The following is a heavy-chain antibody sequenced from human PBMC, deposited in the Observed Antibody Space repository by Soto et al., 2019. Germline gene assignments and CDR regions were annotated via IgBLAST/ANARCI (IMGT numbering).Heavy chain of an antibody. Sequence: QVQLVQSGAEVKKPGASVKVSCKASGYTFTSYDINWVRQATGQGLEWMGWMNPNSGNTGYAQMFQGTVTMTRNTSISTAYMELSRPRAEDTVVCYCAREYSSGWSKDWGQGTLVTVSS. V-gene: IGHV1-8*01. J-gene: IGHJ4*02. CDR1: GYTFTSYD. D-gene: IGHD6-19*01. CDR2: MNPNSGNT. CDR3: AREYSSGWSKD.